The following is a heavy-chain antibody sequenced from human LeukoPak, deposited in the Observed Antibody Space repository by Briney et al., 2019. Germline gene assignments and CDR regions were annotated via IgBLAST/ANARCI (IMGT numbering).Heavy chain of an antibody. D-gene: IGHD6-19*01. CDR2: ISYDGSNK. CDR1: GFTFSSYG. V-gene: IGHV3-30*18. J-gene: IGHJ4*02. Sequence: GGSLRLSCAASGFTFSSYGMHWVRQAPGKGLEWVAVISYDGSNKYYADSVKGRFTISRDNSKNTLYLQMNSLRAEDTAVYYCAKDLRIAVAGAGEGFDYWGQGTLVIVSS. CDR3: AKDLRIAVAGAGEGFDY.